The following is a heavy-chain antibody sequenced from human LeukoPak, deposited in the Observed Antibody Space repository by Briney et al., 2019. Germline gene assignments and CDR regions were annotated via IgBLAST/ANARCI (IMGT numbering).Heavy chain of an antibody. Sequence: PSETLSLTCTVSGGSITTANYYWTWIRQHPQKGLEWIGYIYYSGSSFYNPSLKSRVTISVDTSKNQFSLDLKSVAAADTAVYYCAAKPGYCSGGSCYSQNGNWFDPWGQGTLVTVSS. CDR1: GGSITTANYY. CDR2: IYYSGSS. V-gene: IGHV4-31*03. D-gene: IGHD2-15*01. CDR3: AAKPGYCSGGSCYSQNGNWFDP. J-gene: IGHJ5*02.